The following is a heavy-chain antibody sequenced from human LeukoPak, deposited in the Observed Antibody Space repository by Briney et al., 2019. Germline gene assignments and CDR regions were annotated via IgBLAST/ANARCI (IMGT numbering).Heavy chain of an antibody. Sequence: GGSLRLSCAASGFTFSSYWMNWVRQVPGKGLVWVSRIASDGNNRDYADSVKGRFTISRDKAKNTLYLQMNSLRVEDTAVYSCARGRPHGNDYWGQGTLVTVSS. CDR3: ARGRPHGNDY. CDR2: IASDGNNR. V-gene: IGHV3-74*01. CDR1: GFTFSSYW. D-gene: IGHD4-23*01. J-gene: IGHJ4*02.